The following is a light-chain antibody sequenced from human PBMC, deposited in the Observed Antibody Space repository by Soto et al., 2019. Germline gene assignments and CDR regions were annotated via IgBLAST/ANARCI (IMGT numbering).Light chain of an antibody. CDR2: GAS. J-gene: IGKJ3*01. Sequence: EIVMTQSPVTLSVSPGERATLSCRASQSVSSKLAWYQQKPGQAPRLLIYGASSRATGIPDRFSGSGSGTDFTLTISRLEPEDFAVYYCQQYGSSPRFTFGPGTKVDIK. V-gene: IGKV3-20*01. CDR3: QQYGSSPRFT. CDR1: QSVSSK.